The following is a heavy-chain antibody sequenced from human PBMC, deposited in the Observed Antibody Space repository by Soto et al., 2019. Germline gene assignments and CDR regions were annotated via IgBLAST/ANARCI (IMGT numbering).Heavy chain of an antibody. CDR1: GFTFDDYA. D-gene: IGHD3-22*01. CDR2: ISWNSGSI. J-gene: IGHJ4*02. CDR3: AKGGYYYDSSGYYLFDY. V-gene: IGHV3-9*01. Sequence: GGSLRLSCAASGFTFDDYAMHWVRQAPGKGLEWVSGISWNSGSIGYADSVKGRFTISRDNAKNSLYLQMNSLRAEDTALYYCAKGGYYYDSSGYYLFDYWGQGTLVTVSS.